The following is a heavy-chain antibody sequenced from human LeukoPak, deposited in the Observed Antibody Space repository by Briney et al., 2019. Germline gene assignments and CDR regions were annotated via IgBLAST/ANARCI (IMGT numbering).Heavy chain of an antibody. CDR2: IYTSGST. CDR3: VRDQGVLAY. CDR1: VGSFNIYY. Sequence: SVTLSLTCTVSVGSFNIYYWGCMRQPAAKGLEWISRIYTSGSTNYNPSRQSRHPMSVDTSKNQFSQHMTSVTAADTAVYYCVRDQGVLAYWGQGTLFSVSS. V-gene: IGHV4-4*07. D-gene: IGHD3-10*01. J-gene: IGHJ1*01.